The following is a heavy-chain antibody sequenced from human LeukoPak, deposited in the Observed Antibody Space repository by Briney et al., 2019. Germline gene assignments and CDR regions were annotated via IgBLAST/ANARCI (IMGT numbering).Heavy chain of an antibody. Sequence: GGSLRLSCAASGFTFGDYYMSWIRQAPGKGLEWVSYISSSGSTIYYADSVKGRFTISRDNAKNSLYLQMNSLRAEDTAVYYCARLYYYDSSGYPDAFDIWGQGTMVTVSS. CDR1: GFTFGDYY. V-gene: IGHV3-11*01. CDR2: ISSSGSTI. J-gene: IGHJ3*02. D-gene: IGHD3-22*01. CDR3: ARLYYYDSSGYPDAFDI.